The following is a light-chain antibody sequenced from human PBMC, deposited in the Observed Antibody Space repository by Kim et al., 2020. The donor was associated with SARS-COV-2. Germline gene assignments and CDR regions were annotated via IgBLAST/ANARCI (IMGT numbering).Light chain of an antibody. CDR2: GDN. J-gene: IGLJ1*01. CDR1: SSNIGAGAD. CDR3: QSYDNSLSAFV. V-gene: IGLV1-40*01. Sequence: QRVTSSVTVSSSNIGAGADVHWFQQVPGTAPKLLVFGDNNRPSGVPARFSNSKSGTSASLAITGLQAEDEAVYYCQSYDNSLSAFVFGFGTKVTVL.